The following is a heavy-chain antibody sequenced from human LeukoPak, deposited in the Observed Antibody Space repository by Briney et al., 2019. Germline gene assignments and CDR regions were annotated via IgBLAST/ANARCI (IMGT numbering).Heavy chain of an antibody. CDR1: GYTFTNYW. Sequence: GESLKISCKGSGYTFTNYWIGWVRQMPGKGLEWMVMVYPGDSDTRYSPSFQGHVTISADKSITTAYLQWSSLKASDTAIYYCARHIGLTTKYFDYWGQGTLVTVSS. CDR3: ARHIGLTTKYFDY. V-gene: IGHV5-51*01. CDR2: VYPGDSDT. D-gene: IGHD4/OR15-4a*01. J-gene: IGHJ4*02.